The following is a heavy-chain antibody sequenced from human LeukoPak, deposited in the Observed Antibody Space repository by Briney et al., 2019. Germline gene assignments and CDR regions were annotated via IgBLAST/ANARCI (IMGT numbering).Heavy chain of an antibody. CDR3: ARAIGGQLVAVGAFDI. CDR2: IKQDGSEK. Sequence: LTGGSLRLSCAASGFTFSSYWMSWVRQAPGKGLEWVANIKQDGSEKYYVDSVKGRFTISRDNAKNSLYLQMNSLRAEDTAVYYCARAIGGQLVAVGAFDIWGQGTMVTVSS. J-gene: IGHJ3*02. V-gene: IGHV3-7*01. D-gene: IGHD6-6*01. CDR1: GFTFSSYW.